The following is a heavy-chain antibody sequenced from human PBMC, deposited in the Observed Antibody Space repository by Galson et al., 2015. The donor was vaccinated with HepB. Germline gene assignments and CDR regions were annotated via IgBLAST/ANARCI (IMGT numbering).Heavy chain of an antibody. CDR3: ARDLGTMGRGIMFDY. D-gene: IGHD3-10*01. CDR2: ISAYNGDL. CDR1: GYTFTSYG. Sequence: SVKVSCKASGYTFTSYGISWVRQAPGQGLEWMGWISAYNGDLNLAQKFQGRVTMTTDTSTSTAYMELRSLRSDDTAVFYCARDLGTMGRGIMFDYWGQGTLVTVSS. V-gene: IGHV1-18*01. J-gene: IGHJ4*02.